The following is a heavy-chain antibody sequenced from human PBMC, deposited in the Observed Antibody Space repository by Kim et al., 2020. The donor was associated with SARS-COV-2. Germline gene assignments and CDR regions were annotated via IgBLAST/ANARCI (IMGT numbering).Heavy chain of an antibody. V-gene: IGHV3-11*01. J-gene: IGHJ4*02. D-gene: IGHD4-17*01. CDR3: ARAHGGYGDYEGAFDY. Sequence: DSVKGHFTISRAHAKTSLDQQMNSLRAEDTAVYYCARAHGGYGDYEGAFDYWGQGTLVTVSS.